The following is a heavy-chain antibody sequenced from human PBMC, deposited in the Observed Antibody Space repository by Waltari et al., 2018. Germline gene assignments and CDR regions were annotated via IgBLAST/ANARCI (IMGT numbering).Heavy chain of an antibody. Sequence: EVQLVQSGAEVKKPGESVKISCKGSGYSFSSYWIGWVRQLPGKGLEWMGIIYPGDSDTRYSPSFQGQVTISADRSISTAYLQWSSLKASDTATYYCARYQAPGGSLNRDDFQHWGQGTLVTVSS. J-gene: IGHJ1*01. D-gene: IGHD2-15*01. CDR1: GYSFSSYW. CDR2: IYPGDSDT. V-gene: IGHV5-51*01. CDR3: ARYQAPGGSLNRDDFQH.